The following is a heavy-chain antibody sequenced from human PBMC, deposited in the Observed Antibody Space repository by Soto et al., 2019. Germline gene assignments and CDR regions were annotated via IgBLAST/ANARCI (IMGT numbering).Heavy chain of an antibody. CDR1: GFTFSSYG. J-gene: IGHJ4*02. V-gene: IGHV3-30*18. D-gene: IGHD6-13*01. CDR3: AKGALRGQAGKQQLDLDY. CDR2: ISYDGSNK. Sequence: GVSLRLSCAASGFTFSSYGMHWVRQAPGKGLEWVAVISYDGSNKYYADSVKGRFTISRDNSKNTLYLQMNSLRAEDTAVYYCAKGALRGQAGKQQLDLDYWGQGTLVTVS.